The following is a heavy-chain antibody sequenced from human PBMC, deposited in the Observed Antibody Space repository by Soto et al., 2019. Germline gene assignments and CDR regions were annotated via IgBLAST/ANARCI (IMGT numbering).Heavy chain of an antibody. D-gene: IGHD3-3*01. V-gene: IGHV1-3*01. CDR1: GYTFTNYA. CDR3: ARKLTILGVGPNYDDYGMDV. Sequence: ASVKVSCKASGYTFTNYAMHWVRQAPGQRLEWMGWIHAGNGNTKYYADSVKGRFTISRDNSKNTLYLQMNSLIAEDTAVYYRARKLTILGVGPNYDDYGMDVWGQGTTVTVS. CDR2: IHAGNGNT. J-gene: IGHJ6*02.